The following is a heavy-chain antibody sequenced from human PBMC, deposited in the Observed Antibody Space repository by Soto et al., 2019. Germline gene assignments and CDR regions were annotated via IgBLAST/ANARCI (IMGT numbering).Heavy chain of an antibody. D-gene: IGHD6-25*01. CDR2: ISGGNGNT. CDR1: GYIFTKSA. J-gene: IGHJ4*02. Sequence: QVHLVQSGAEVKKPGASVKVSCKASGYIFTKSAMHWVRQAPGQRLEWMGWISGGNGNTQYSPTLQDRVTITRDTSASTAYMELSSLRSEDTALYSCARDGVAAGNINFDYWGQGTLVTVSS. CDR3: ARDGVAAGNINFDY. V-gene: IGHV1-3*01.